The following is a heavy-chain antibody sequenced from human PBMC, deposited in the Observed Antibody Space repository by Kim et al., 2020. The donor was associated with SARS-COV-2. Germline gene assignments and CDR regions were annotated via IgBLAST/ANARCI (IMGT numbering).Heavy chain of an antibody. CDR1: GGSISSGGYY. CDR2: IYYSGST. D-gene: IGHD2-15*01. V-gene: IGHV4-31*03. CDR3: ARDQRANCSGGSCYPYNWFDP. Sequence: TLSLTCTVSGGSISSGGYYWSWIRQHPGKGLEWIGYIYYSGSTYYNPSLKSRVTISVDTSKNQFSLKLSSVTAADTAVYYCARDQRANCSGGSCYPYNWFDPWGQGTLVTVSS. J-gene: IGHJ5*02.